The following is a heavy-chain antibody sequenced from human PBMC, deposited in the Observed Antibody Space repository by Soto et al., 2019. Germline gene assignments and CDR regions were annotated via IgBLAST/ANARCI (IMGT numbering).Heavy chain of an antibody. CDR3: AKDKYTDSVRKVWFFDF. J-gene: IGHJ2*01. CDR1: GFTFSKYA. V-gene: IGHV3-23*01. CDR2: ISSNGVTT. Sequence: EVQLLESGGGLVKPGGSLSLSCAASGFTFSKYAMTWVRQAPGRGLEWVSSISSNGVTTDYADSVKGRFTIARDNSRNTLSLQMDSLSADDAALYYCAKDKYTDSVRKVWFFDFWGRGTLVNVSS. D-gene: IGHD1-1*01.